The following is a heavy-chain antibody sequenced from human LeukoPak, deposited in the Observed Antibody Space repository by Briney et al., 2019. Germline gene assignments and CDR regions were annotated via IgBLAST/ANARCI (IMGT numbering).Heavy chain of an antibody. Sequence: GGSLRLSCAASGFTFSSYSMNWVRQAPGKGLEWVSSISSSSSYIYYADSVKGRFTISRDNAKNSLYLQMNSLRAEDTAVYYCARDDYGDFVFDYWGQGTLVAVSS. D-gene: IGHD4-17*01. CDR2: ISSSSSYI. V-gene: IGHV3-21*01. J-gene: IGHJ4*02. CDR3: ARDDYGDFVFDY. CDR1: GFTFSSYS.